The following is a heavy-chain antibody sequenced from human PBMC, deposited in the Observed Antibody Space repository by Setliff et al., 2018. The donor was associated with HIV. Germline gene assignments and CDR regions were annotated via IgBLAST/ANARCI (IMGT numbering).Heavy chain of an antibody. CDR3: AAGLIIAGRLDYYYMDV. D-gene: IGHD6-6*01. J-gene: IGHJ6*03. CDR2: IVAGSGNT. Sequence: GASVKVSCKASGFTFISSAMQWVRQARGQRLEWIGWIVAGSGNTNYAQKFQERVSITRDMSTSSAYMELSNLRSEDTAVYYCAAGLIIAGRLDYYYMDVWGKGTTVTVSS. V-gene: IGHV1-58*02. CDR1: GFTFISSA.